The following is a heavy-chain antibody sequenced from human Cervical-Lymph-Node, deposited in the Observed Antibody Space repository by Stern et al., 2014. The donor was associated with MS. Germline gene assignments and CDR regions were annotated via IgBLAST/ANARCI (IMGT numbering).Heavy chain of an antibody. J-gene: IGHJ4*02. CDR1: GFSLSTSGMC. V-gene: IGHV2-70*01. D-gene: IGHD6-19*01. Sequence: QITLQESGPALVKPTQTLTLTCTFSGFSLSTSGMCVSWIRQPPGKALEWLALIDWDDDKYYSTSLKTRLTISKDTSKNQVVLTMTNMDPVDTATYYCARIPGGSSGWPYFDYWGQGTLVTVSS. CDR2: IDWDDDK. CDR3: ARIPGGSSGWPYFDY.